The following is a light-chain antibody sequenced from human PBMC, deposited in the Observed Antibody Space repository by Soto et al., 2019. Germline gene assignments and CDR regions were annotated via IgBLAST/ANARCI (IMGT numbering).Light chain of an antibody. J-gene: IGKJ3*01. CDR2: DAS. CDR3: QHRSNWPRT. Sequence: EIVLTQSPATLSLSPWERATLSCRASQSVSSYLAWYQQKPGQAPRLLIYDASNRATGIPARFSGSGSGTDFTLTISSLEPEDFAFYYCQHRSNWPRTFGPGTKVDIK. V-gene: IGKV3-11*01. CDR1: QSVSSY.